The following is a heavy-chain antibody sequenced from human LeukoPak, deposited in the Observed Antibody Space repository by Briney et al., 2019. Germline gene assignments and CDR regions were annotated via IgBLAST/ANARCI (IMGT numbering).Heavy chain of an antibody. CDR2: ISGGSSTI. CDR1: GFTLSSYS. CDR3: ARVGSNQWLDY. J-gene: IGHJ4*02. D-gene: IGHD6-19*01. Sequence: QSGGSLRLPCAASGFTLSSYSMNWVRQAPGKGLEWVSYISGGSSTIYYADSVKGRFTVSRDNAKNSLYLLMDTLRAEDTAVYYCARVGSNQWLDYWGQGTLVTVSS. V-gene: IGHV3-48*01.